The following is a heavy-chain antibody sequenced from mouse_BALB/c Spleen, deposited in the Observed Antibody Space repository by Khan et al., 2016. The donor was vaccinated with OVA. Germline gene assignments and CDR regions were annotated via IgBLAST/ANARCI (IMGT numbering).Heavy chain of an antibody. CDR2: INTNTGET. V-gene: IGHV9-1*02. D-gene: IGHD1-1*01. J-gene: IGHJ1*01. Sequence: QIQLVQAGPELKKPGETVKISCKASGYTFTNYGVNWVKQAPEKGLKWMGWINTNTGETTYGDDFKGRFAFSLETSASTAYLQINSLKNEDMAEYFCARSCAVLLYGGYFDVWGARTPVTVSS. CDR3: ARSCAVLLYGGYFDV. CDR1: GYTFTNYG.